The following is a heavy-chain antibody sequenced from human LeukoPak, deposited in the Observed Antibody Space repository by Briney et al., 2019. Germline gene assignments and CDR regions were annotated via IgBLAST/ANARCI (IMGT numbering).Heavy chain of an antibody. Sequence: PGGSLRLSCAASGFTFSSYGMHWVRQAPGKGLEWVAVISYDGSNKYYADSVKGRFTISRDNSKNTLYLQMNSLRAEDTAVYYCARESRPYSSSEELDYWGQGTLVTVSS. CDR2: ISYDGSNK. J-gene: IGHJ4*02. CDR1: GFTFSSYG. CDR3: ARESRPYSSSEELDY. V-gene: IGHV3-30*03. D-gene: IGHD6-6*01.